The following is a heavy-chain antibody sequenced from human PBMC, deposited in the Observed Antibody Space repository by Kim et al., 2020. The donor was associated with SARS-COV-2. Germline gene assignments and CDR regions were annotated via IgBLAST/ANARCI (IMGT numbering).Heavy chain of an antibody. Sequence: GGSLRLSCAASGFTFSTYWMHWVRQAPGKGLIWVSRISGDGSSTNYADFVKGRFTISRDTAKNTLYLQMNSLRAEDTAVYYCVRDGTADVSRGQGTLVTVSS. J-gene: IGHJ4*02. CDR3: VRDGTADVS. D-gene: IGHD1-26*01. CDR1: GFTFSTYW. CDR2: ISGDGSST. V-gene: IGHV3-74*01.